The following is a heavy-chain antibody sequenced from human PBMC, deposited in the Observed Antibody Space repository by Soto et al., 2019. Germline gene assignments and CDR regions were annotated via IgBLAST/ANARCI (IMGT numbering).Heavy chain of an antibody. CDR3: ARNSRPTLGELNY. Sequence: GGSLRLSCAASGFTFSSYGMHWVRQAPGKGLEWVAVIWYDGSNKYYADSVKGRFTISRDNSKNTLYLQMNSLRAEDTAVYYCARNSRPTLGELNYWGQETLGTGSS. D-gene: IGHD3-16*01. V-gene: IGHV3-33*01. CDR1: GFTFSSYG. J-gene: IGHJ4*02. CDR2: IWYDGSNK.